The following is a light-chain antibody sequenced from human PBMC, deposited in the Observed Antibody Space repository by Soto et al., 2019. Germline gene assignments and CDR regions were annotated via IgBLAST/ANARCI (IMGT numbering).Light chain of an antibody. CDR2: DAS. CDR3: QQRSNWPRT. Sequence: EIVLTQSPATLSLSPGERATVSCRASQSVSSYLAWYQQKPGQAPRLLIYDASNRATVIPARFSGSGSGTDFTLTVSSLEPEDFAVYYCQQRSNWPRTFGQGTKVDI. CDR1: QSVSSY. J-gene: IGKJ1*01. V-gene: IGKV3-11*01.